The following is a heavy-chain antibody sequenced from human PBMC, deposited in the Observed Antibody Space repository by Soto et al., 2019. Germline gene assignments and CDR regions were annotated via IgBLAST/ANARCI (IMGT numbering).Heavy chain of an antibody. CDR3: ARDFYDSSGYLDAFDI. CDR2: IYYNGST. CDR1: GGSRSSYY. D-gene: IGHD3-22*01. Sequence: SETLSLTCIVSGGSRSSYYWNWIRQPPGKGLEWIGYIYYNGSTNYNPSLKSRATISVDTSKSQFSLKLSSVTAADTAVYCCARDFYDSSGYLDAFDIWGQGTMVTVSS. J-gene: IGHJ3*02. V-gene: IGHV4-59*01.